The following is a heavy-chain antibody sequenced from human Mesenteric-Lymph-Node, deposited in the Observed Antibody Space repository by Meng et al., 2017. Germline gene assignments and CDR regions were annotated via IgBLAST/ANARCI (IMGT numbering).Heavy chain of an antibody. CDR1: GGSISSYY. Sequence: SETLSLTCTVSGGSISSYYWSWIRQPPGKGLEWIGYIYYSGGTNYKPSLKSRVTISVDTSKNQFSLKLSSVTAADTAVYYCARGLYSSGWSPYFDYWGQGTLVTVSS. V-gene: IGHV4-59*01. J-gene: IGHJ4*02. CDR3: ARGLYSSGWSPYFDY. CDR2: IYYSGGT. D-gene: IGHD6-19*01.